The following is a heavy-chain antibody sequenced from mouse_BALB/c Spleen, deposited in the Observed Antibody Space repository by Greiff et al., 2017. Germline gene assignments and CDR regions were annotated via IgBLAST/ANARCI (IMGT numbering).Heavy chain of an antibody. J-gene: IGHJ3*01. CDR3: ARYDYDDAWFAY. V-gene: IGHV8-12*01. D-gene: IGHD2-4*01. CDR2: IYWDDDK. CDR1: GFSLSTSGMG. Sequence: QVTLKVSGPGILQPSQTLSLTCSFSGFSLSTSGMGVSWIRQPSGKGLEWLAHIYWDDDKRYNPSLKSRLTISKDTSSNQVFLKITSVDTADTATYYCARYDYDDAWFAYWGQGTLVTVSA.